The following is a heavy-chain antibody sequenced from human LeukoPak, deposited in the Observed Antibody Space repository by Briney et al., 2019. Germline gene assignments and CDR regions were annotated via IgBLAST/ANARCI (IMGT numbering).Heavy chain of an antibody. V-gene: IGHV3-30*03. CDR3: ARGLYPSFGYYDSSGPPNRAFDI. CDR2: ISYDGSNK. D-gene: IGHD3-22*01. CDR1: GFTFSSYG. Sequence: PGRSLRLSCAASGFTFSSYGMHWVRQAPGKGLEWVAVISYDGSNKYYADSVKGRFTISRDNSKNTLYLQMNSLRAEDTAVYYCARGLYPSFGYYDSSGPPNRAFDIWGQGTMVTVSS. J-gene: IGHJ3*02.